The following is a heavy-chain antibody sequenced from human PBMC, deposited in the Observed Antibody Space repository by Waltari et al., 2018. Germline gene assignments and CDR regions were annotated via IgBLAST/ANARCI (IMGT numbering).Heavy chain of an antibody. CDR1: GFTFSSFA. V-gene: IGHV3-30-3*01. CDR3: GGIAAAAYYYYYMDV. J-gene: IGHJ6*03. CDR2: ISYDGSNK. D-gene: IGHD6-13*01. Sequence: QVQLVESGGGVVQPGRYLSISCAASGFTFSSFARHRVRQAEGKGLEWVAVISYDGSNKYYADSVKGRFTISRDNSKNTLYLQMNSLRAEDTAVYYCGGIAAAAYYYYYMDVWGKGTTVTISS.